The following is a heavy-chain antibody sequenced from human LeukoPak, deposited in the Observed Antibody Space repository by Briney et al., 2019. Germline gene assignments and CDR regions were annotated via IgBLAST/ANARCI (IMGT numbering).Heavy chain of an antibody. V-gene: IGHV3-23*01. Sequence: GGSLRLSCAASGFTFSSYAMSWVRPAPGKGLEWVSAISGSGVSTYPADSVKGRFTISRDNSKNTLYLQMNNLRDEDTAVYYCAKDQDVGYYDSSGYYDYWGQGTLVTVSA. CDR3: AKDQDVGYYDSSGYYDY. CDR2: ISGSGVST. D-gene: IGHD3-22*01. J-gene: IGHJ4*02. CDR1: GFTFSSYA.